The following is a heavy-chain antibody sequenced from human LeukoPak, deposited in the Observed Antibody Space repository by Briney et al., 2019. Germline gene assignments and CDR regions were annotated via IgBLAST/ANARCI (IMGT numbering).Heavy chain of an antibody. CDR2: IYHSGST. CDR1: GYSISSGYY. Sequence: SETLSLTCTVSGYSISSGYYWGWIRQPPGKGLEWIGSIYHSGSTYYNPSLKSRVTILVDTSKNQFSLKLSSVTAADTAVYYCARVCASSGDCLFDYWGQGTLVTVSS. V-gene: IGHV4-38-2*02. J-gene: IGHJ4*02. CDR3: ARVCASSGDCLFDY. D-gene: IGHD2-21*01.